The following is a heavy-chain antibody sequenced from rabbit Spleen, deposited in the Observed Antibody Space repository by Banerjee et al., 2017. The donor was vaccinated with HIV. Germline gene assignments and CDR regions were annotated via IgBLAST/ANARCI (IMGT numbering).Heavy chain of an antibody. CDR3: ARNTFKSPGVANAITRLDL. CDR2: IFAGSSGST. CDR1: GFDFNSNA. V-gene: IGHV1S40*01. Sequence: QSLEESGGDLVKPGASLTLTCTASGFDFNSNALCWVRQAPGKGPEWIAYIFAGSSGSTYYATWAKGRFTISKTSSTTVTLQMTSLTAADTATYFCARNTFKSPGVANAITRLDLWGQGTLVTVS. D-gene: IGHD3-1*01. J-gene: IGHJ3*01.